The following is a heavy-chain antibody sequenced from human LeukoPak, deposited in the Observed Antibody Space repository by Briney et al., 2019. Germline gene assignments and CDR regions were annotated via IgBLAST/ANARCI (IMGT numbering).Heavy chain of an antibody. CDR1: GGSISSYY. D-gene: IGHD6-13*01. Sequence: SETLSLTCTVSGGSISSYYWSWIRQPPGPGLEWSGYIYYSGSTNYPPSLERRVTISIDTSKNQFPLKLSSVTAADSAVYYCARDGSIQSGMDVWGRGTTVSVSS. CDR3: ARDGSIQSGMDV. CDR2: IYYSGST. V-gene: IGHV4-59*01. J-gene: IGHJ6*02.